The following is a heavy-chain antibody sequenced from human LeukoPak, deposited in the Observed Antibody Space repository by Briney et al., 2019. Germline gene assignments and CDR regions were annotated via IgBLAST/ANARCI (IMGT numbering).Heavy chain of an antibody. CDR1: GGSISSGSYY. Sequence: SETLSLTCTVSGGSISSGSYYWSWIRQPAGKGLEWIGRIYTSGSTNYNPSLKSRVTISVDTSKNQFSLKLSSVTAADTAVYYCARDPYHGWFDPWGQGTLVTVSS. CDR2: IYTSGST. J-gene: IGHJ5*02. D-gene: IGHD1-14*01. V-gene: IGHV4-61*02. CDR3: ARDPYHGWFDP.